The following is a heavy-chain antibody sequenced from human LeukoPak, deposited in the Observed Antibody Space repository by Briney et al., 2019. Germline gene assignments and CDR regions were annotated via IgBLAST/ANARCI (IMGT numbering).Heavy chain of an antibody. Sequence: GGSLRLSCIASGFTFGDYGLSWVRQAPGKGLEWVGFIRSNTYGGTTEYAASVKGRFTISRDDSKSIAYLQMNSLRAEDTAVYYCARAGASSHYMDVWGKGTTVTVSS. V-gene: IGHV3-49*04. CDR1: GFTFGDYG. D-gene: IGHD4/OR15-4a*01. CDR2: IRSNTYGGTT. CDR3: ARAGASSHYMDV. J-gene: IGHJ6*03.